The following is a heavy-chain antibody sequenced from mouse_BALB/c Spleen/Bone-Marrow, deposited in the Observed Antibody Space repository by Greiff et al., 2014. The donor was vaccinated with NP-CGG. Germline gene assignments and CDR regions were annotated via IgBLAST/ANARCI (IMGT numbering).Heavy chain of an antibody. D-gene: IGHD1-1*01. CDR3: TRKNDYYGISSFDY. CDR2: IYPSDTYT. Sequence: QVQLQQSGAELVRPGASVKLSCKASGYTFTSYWINWVKQRPGQGLEWIGNIYPSDTYTNYNQEFKDRATLTVDKSSSTAYMQLSSPTSEDSAVYYCTRKNDYYGISSFDYWGQGTTLTVSS. J-gene: IGHJ2*01. CDR1: GYTFTSYW. V-gene: IGHV1-69*02.